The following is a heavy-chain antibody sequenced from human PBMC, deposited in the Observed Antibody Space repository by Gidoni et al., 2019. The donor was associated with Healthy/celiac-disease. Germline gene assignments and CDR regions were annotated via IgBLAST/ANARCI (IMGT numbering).Heavy chain of an antibody. CDR3: TRDFPSYDSH. Sequence: EVQLVESGGGLVQPGRSMSLSCTASGFTFADYAMSWFRQAPGKGLEWVGFIRSKAYGGTTEYAASVKGRFTISRDDSKSIAYLQMNSLKTEDTAVYYCTRDFPSYDSHWGQGTLVTVSS. J-gene: IGHJ4*02. V-gene: IGHV3-49*03. CDR2: IRSKAYGGTT. D-gene: IGHD3-22*01. CDR1: GFTFADYA.